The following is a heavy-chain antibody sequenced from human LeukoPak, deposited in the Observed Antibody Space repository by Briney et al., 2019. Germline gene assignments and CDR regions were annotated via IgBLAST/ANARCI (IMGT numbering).Heavy chain of an antibody. V-gene: IGHV3-30-3*01. J-gene: IGHJ3*01. Sequence: GRSLRLSCAASGFTFSSYAMHWVRQAPGKGLEWVAVISYDGSNKYYADSVKGRFTISRDNSKNTLYLQMNSLRAEDTAVYYCAKGGIAAAEYFDVWGQGAMVTVSS. CDR1: GFTFSSYA. CDR3: AKGGIAAAEYFDV. D-gene: IGHD6-13*01. CDR2: ISYDGSNK.